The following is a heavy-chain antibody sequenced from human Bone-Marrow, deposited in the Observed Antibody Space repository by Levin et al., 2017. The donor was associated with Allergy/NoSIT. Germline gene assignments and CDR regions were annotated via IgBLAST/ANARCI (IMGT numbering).Heavy chain of an antibody. D-gene: IGHD3-16*01. CDR2: IKQDGSEK. CDR3: ARVMGERRFGTFDI. Sequence: PGGSLRLSCAASGFTFSSYWMSWVRQAPGKGLEWVANIKQDGSEKYYVDSVKGRFTISRDNAKNSLYLQMNSLRAEDTAVYYCARVMGERRFGTFDIWGQGTMVTVSS. J-gene: IGHJ3*02. CDR1: GFTFSSYW. V-gene: IGHV3-7*04.